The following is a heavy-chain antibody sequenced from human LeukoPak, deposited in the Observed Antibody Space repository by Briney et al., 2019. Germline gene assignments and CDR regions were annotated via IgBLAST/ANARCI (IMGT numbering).Heavy chain of an antibody. V-gene: IGHV4-31*03. CDR3: ARVLEPYYDFWSGYYYDAFDI. CDR1: GGSISSGGYY. Sequence: SETLSLTCTVSGGSISSGGYYWSWIRQHLGTGLEWIGYIYYSGSTYYNPSLKSRVTISVDTSKNQFSLKLSSVTAADTAVYYCARVLEPYYDFWSGYYYDAFDIWGQGTMVTVSS. CDR2: IYYSGST. D-gene: IGHD3-3*01. J-gene: IGHJ3*02.